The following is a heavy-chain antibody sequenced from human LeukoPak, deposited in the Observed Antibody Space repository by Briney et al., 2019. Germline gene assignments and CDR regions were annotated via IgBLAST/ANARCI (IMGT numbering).Heavy chain of an antibody. Sequence: SETLSLTCTVSGGSISSGSYYWSWIRQPAGKGLEWIGRIYTSGSTNYNPSLKSRVTISVDTSKNQFSLKLNSVTAADTAVYYCAKEGGTIPFDYWGQGILVTASS. V-gene: IGHV4-61*02. J-gene: IGHJ4*02. D-gene: IGHD1-1*01. CDR1: GGSISSGSYY. CDR3: AKEGGTIPFDY. CDR2: IYTSGST.